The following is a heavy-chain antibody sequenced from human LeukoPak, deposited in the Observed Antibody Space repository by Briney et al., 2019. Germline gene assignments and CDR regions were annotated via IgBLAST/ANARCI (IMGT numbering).Heavy chain of an antibody. CDR2: INPSGGST. D-gene: IGHD3-9*01. V-gene: IGHV1-46*01. CDR1: GYTFTSYY. CDR3: AREGPRFDYAFDI. Sequence: ASVKVSCKTSGYTFTSYYMHWVRQAPGQGLEWMGIINPSGGSTSYAQKFQGRVTMTRDTSTSTVYMELSSLRSEDTAVYYCAREGPRFDYAFDIWGQGTMVTVSS. J-gene: IGHJ3*02.